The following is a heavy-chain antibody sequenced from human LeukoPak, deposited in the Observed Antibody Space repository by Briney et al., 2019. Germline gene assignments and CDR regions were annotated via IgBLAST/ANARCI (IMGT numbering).Heavy chain of an antibody. D-gene: IGHD1-7*01. V-gene: IGHV3-23*01. CDR3: AKDRARGRTTDFDY. CDR2: ISGSADST. J-gene: IGHJ4*02. Sequence: GGSLRLSCAASGFTFSTYAMSWVRQAPGEGREWVSAISGSADSTYYADSVKGQFAISRDNSKNKLYLQLNSLRAEDTAVYFCAKDRARGRTTDFDYWGQGTLVTVSS. CDR1: GFTFSTYA.